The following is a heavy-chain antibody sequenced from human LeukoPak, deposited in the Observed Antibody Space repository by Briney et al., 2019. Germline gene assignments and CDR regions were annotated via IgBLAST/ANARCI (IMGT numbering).Heavy chain of an antibody. J-gene: IGHJ4*02. Sequence: GGSLRLSCAASGFTVSSNYMTWVRQAPGKGLEWVSVIYSGGSTYYADSVKGRFTISRDNSKNTLYLQMNSLRAEDTAVYYCARGTISAYFQLYFDYWGQGTLVTVSS. CDR3: ARGTISAYFQLYFDY. D-gene: IGHD3-22*01. CDR2: IYSGGST. V-gene: IGHV3-53*01. CDR1: GFTVSSNY.